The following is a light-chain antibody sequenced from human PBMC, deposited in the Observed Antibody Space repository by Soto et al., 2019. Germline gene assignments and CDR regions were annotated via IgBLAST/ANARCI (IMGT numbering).Light chain of an antibody. CDR1: QSVLYSSNNMNY. CDR2: WAS. Sequence: DIVMTQSPEYLAVSLGERATINCKSGQSVLYSSNNMNYLAWYQQKPGQPPKLIIRWASTRQPGVPERFSGSGSGTDFTLTISSLQAEDVALYYCQQYYSDPFTFGPGTKVDIK. J-gene: IGKJ3*01. CDR3: QQYYSDPFT. V-gene: IGKV4-1*01.